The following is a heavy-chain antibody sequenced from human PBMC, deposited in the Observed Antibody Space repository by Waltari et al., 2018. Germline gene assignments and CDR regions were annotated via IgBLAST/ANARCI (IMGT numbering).Heavy chain of an antibody. CDR1: GGTFSSYA. CDR2: ISPILGTA. Sequence: QVQLVQSGAEVKKPGSSVKVSCKASGGTFSSYAISWVRQAPGQGLEWMGGISPILGTANYEQKFQGRVTITADESTSTAYMELSSLRSEDTAVYYCARDRPLFSTVPTWRYWYFDLWGRGTLVTVSS. J-gene: IGHJ2*01. CDR3: ARDRPLFSTVPTWRYWYFDL. V-gene: IGHV1-69*01. D-gene: IGHD4-17*01.